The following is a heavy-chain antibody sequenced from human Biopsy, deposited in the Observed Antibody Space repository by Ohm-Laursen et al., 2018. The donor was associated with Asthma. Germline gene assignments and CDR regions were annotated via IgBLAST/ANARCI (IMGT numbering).Heavy chain of an antibody. CDR1: GYSLTDLS. CDR3: ASDFPKDYVRYNFQF. CDR2: HDHEEGGT. V-gene: IGHV1-24*01. D-gene: IGHD4-17*01. Sequence: ASVKVSCKISGYSLTDLSMHWVRQAPGQGLEWMGGHDHEEGGTVNARRFQGRVTITADKSTSTTYMELSSLSSDDTAVYYCASDFPKDYVRYNFQFWGQGTLVTVSS. J-gene: IGHJ4*02.